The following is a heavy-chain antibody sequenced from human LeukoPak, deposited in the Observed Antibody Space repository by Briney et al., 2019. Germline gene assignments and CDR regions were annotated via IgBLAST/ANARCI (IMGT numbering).Heavy chain of an antibody. J-gene: IGHJ4*02. CDR2: INPNSGGT. CDR1: GYTFTGYY. Sequence: ASVKVSCKASGYTFTGYYMHWVRQAPGQGLEWMGRINPNSGGTNYAQKFQGRVTMTRDTSISTAYMELSRLRSDDTAVYYCARDPLEWLPSEGVDYWGEGTLVTVSS. D-gene: IGHD3-3*01. V-gene: IGHV1-2*06. CDR3: ARDPLEWLPSEGVDY.